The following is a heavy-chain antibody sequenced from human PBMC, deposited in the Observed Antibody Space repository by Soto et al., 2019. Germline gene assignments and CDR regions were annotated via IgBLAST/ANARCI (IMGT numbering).Heavy chain of an antibody. CDR1: GFTFSSYG. V-gene: IGHV3-30*18. CDR3: AKAPIVGATTIFDY. J-gene: IGHJ4*02. CDR2: ISYDGRNK. D-gene: IGHD1-26*01. Sequence: QVQLVESGGGVVQPGRSLRLSCAASGFTFSSYGMHWVRQAPGKGLEWVAVISYDGRNKYYADSVKGRFTISRDNSKNTLYLQMTSLRAEDTAVYYCAKAPIVGATTIFDYWGQGTLVTVSS.